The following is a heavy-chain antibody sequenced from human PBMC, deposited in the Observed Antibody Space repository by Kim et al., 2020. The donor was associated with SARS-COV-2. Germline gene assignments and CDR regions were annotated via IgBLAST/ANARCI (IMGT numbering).Heavy chain of an antibody. CDR1: GYTFTGYY. V-gene: IGHV1-2*06. D-gene: IGHD6-13*01. J-gene: IGHJ4*02. CDR2: INPNSGGT. Sequence: ASVKVSCKASGYTFTGYYMHWVRQAPGQGLEWMGRINPNSGGTNYAQKFQGRVTMTRDTSISTAYMELSRLRSDDTAVYYCARDLSHAYSSSWYSDYWGQGTLVTVSS. CDR3: ARDLSHAYSSSWYSDY.